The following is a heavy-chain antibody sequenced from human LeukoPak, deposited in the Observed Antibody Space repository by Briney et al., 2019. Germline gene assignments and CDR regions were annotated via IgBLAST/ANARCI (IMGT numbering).Heavy chain of an antibody. CDR2: SNPSGDST. Sequence: ASVKVSCKASGYTFTNYYIHWVRQAPGHGLEWMGISNPSGDSTNYAQKFQGRVTMTRDTSTSTVYMDLSSLRSEDTAVYYCARWTTTFLDYWGQGTLVTVSS. D-gene: IGHD1-1*01. J-gene: IGHJ4*02. CDR3: ARWTTTFLDY. CDR1: GYTFTNYY. V-gene: IGHV1-46*01.